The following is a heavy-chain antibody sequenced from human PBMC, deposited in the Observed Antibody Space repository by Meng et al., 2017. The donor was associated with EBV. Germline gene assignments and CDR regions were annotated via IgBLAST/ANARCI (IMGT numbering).Heavy chain of an antibody. CDR2: IYDGGTT. V-gene: IGHV4-61*01. Sequence: QVQLQESGPGLVKPSETLSRVCTVSGASVSGGTYHWSWIRQPPGKELEWIGYIYDGGTTIYNPSLKSRVTISVDASKNQFSLKLSSLTTADTAVYYCAKSRSSTPGVVDYWGQGTLVTVAS. D-gene: IGHD3-10*01. J-gene: IGHJ4*02. CDR3: AKSRSSTPGVVDY. CDR1: GASVSGGTYH.